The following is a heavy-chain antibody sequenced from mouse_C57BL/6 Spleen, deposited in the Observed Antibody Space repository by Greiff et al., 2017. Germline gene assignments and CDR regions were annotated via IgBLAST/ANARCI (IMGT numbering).Heavy chain of an antibody. CDR3: ARGPYYYGSSYVDY. Sequence: EVQVVESGGGLVKPGGSLKLSCAASGFTFSDYGMHWVRQAPEKGLEWVAYISSGSSTIYYADTVKGRITISRDNAKNTLFLQMTSLRSEDTAMYYCARGPYYYGSSYVDYWGQGTTLTVSS. D-gene: IGHD1-1*01. J-gene: IGHJ2*01. V-gene: IGHV5-17*01. CDR1: GFTFSDYG. CDR2: ISSGSSTI.